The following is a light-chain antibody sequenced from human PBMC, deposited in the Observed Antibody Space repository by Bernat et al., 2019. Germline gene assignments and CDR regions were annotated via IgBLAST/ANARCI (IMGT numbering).Light chain of an antibody. CDR1: SSDVGAYNY. Sequence: QSALTQPASVSGSPGQSITISCTGTSSDVGAYNYVSWYQQHPDKAPKLMIYDVSNRPSGVSNRFSGSKSGNTASLTISGLQAEDEADYYCSSYTSSRTLVFGGGPKLTVL. J-gene: IGLJ2*01. CDR2: DVS. CDR3: SSYTSSRTLV. V-gene: IGLV2-14*01.